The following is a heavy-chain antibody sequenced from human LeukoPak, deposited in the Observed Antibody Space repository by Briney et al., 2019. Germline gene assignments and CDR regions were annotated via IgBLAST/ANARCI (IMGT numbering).Heavy chain of an antibody. CDR3: ATTGADYAYYYYYYMDV. V-gene: IGHV4-4*07. CDR2: IYTSGST. D-gene: IGHD4-17*01. Sequence: SETLSLTCTVSGESISGFYWTWIRQPAGKGLEWIGRIYTSGSTNYNPSLKSRVTMSVDTSKNQFSLKLSSVTAADTAVYYCATTGADYAYYYYYYMDVWGKGTTVTVSS. J-gene: IGHJ6*03. CDR1: GESISGFY.